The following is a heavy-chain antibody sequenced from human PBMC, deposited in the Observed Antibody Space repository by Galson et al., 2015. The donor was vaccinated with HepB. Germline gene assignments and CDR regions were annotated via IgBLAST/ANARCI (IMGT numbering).Heavy chain of an antibody. CDR3: AKDMGQGDDGCAFDV. J-gene: IGHJ3*01. CDR1: GFIFDDYT. D-gene: IGHD4-17*01. V-gene: IGHV3-9*01. CDR2: NSWNSGNI. Sequence: SLRLSCAASGFIFDDYTMHWVRQVPGKGLEWVSRNSWNSGNIGYADSVKGRFTISRDNAENSLYLQMDSLRAEDTALYYCAKDMGQGDDGCAFDVWGQGTMVIVSS.